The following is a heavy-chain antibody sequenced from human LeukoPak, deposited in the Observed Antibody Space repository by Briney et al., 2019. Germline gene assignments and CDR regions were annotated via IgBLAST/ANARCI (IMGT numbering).Heavy chain of an antibody. J-gene: IGHJ6*03. D-gene: IGHD3-10*01. CDR1: GFTFSSYS. V-gene: IGHV3-48*01. CDR3: ARDAVVYGSGITYGYMDV. Sequence: GGSLRLSCAASGFTFSSYSMNWVRQAPGKGLEWVSYISSSSSTIYYADSVKGRFTISRDNAKNSLYLQMNSLRAEDTAVYYCARDAVVYGSGITYGYMDVWGKGTTVTVSS. CDR2: ISSSSSTI.